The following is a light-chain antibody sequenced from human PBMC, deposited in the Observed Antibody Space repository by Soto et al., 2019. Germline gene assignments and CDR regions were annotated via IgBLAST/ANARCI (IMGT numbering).Light chain of an antibody. CDR3: QQYNSYWT. V-gene: IGKV1-5*01. CDR1: QNIRTH. Sequence: DVQLTQSPSSQSASVGDRVTITCRTSQNIRTHLNWYQLKPGKGPRLLIYDASSLESGVPSRFSGSGSGTEFTLTISSLRPDDFATYYCQQYNSYWTFGQGTKVDI. CDR2: DAS. J-gene: IGKJ1*01.